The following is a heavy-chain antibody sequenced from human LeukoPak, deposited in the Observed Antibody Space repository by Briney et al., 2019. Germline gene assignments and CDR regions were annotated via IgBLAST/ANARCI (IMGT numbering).Heavy chain of an antibody. CDR3: ARGRVTLDS. CDR1: GGSFSGYY. V-gene: IGHV4-34*01. Sequence: SETLSLTCAVYGGSFSGYYWSWIRQPPGKGLEWIGEINHSGSTNYNPALKSRVTIAVDTATNQFSLKLSSVTPADTAVYYCARGRVTLDSWGQGTLVTVSS. J-gene: IGHJ4*02. CDR2: INHSGST. D-gene: IGHD4-11*01.